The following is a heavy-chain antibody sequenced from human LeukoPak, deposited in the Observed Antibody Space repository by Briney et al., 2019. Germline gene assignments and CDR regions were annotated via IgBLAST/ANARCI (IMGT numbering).Heavy chain of an antibody. J-gene: IGHJ6*02. CDR2: IYHSGST. Sequence: PSETLSLTCTVSGGSIRSSYYYWGWIRQPPGKGLEWIGEIYHSGSTNYIPSLKSRVTISVDKSKNQFSLKLTSVTAADTAVYYCAGSPIGYGMDVWGQGTTVTVPS. CDR3: AGSPIGYGMDV. CDR1: GGSIRSSYYY. V-gene: IGHV4-39*07.